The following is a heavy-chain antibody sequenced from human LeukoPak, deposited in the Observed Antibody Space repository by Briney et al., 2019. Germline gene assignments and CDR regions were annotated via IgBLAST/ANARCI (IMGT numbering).Heavy chain of an antibody. V-gene: IGHV3-23*01. Sequence: AGGSLRLSCAASGFTFSSYAMSWVRQAPGKELEWVSAISGSGGSTYYADSVKGRFTISRDNSKNTLYLQMNSLRAEDTAVYYCAKSPKYYFDYWGQGTLVTVSS. J-gene: IGHJ4*02. CDR3: AKSPKYYFDY. CDR1: GFTFSSYA. CDR2: ISGSGGST.